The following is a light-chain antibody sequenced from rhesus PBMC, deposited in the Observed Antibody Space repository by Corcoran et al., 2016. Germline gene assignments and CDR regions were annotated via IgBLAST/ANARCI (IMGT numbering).Light chain of an antibody. CDR3: KHYYSTPWT. Sequence: DIQMTQSPSSLSASVGDRVTITCRASQGITNDLAWYQQKPGETPKFLIYEASTLQSGIPSRFSGSGSGTDFTLTISSLQSEDFATYYCKHYYSTPWTFGQGTKVEIK. V-gene: IGKV1-25*01. CDR2: EAS. J-gene: IGKJ1*01. CDR1: QGITND.